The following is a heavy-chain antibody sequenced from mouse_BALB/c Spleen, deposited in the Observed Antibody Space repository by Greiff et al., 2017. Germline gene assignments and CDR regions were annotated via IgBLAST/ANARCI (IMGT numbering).Heavy chain of an antibody. CDR3: ARCGGNSKDAMDY. D-gene: IGHD2-1*01. CDR2: INPSSGYT. J-gene: IGHJ4*01. Sequence: QVQLKQSGAELARPGASVKMSCKASGYTFTSYTMHWVKQRPGQGLEWIGYINPSSGYTNYNQKFKDKATLTADKSSSTAYMQLSSLTSEDSAVYYCARCGGNSKDAMDYWGQGTSVTVSS. CDR1: GYTFTSYT. V-gene: IGHV1-4*01.